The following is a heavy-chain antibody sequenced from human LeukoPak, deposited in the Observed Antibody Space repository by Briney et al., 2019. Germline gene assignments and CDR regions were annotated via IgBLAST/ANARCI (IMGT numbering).Heavy chain of an antibody. D-gene: IGHD3-3*01. CDR3: AIHVLRFLEWSH. CDR2: ISGSGGNT. V-gene: IGHV3-23*01. J-gene: IGHJ3*01. Sequence: PGGSLRLSCAASGFTFSSYAMSWVRQAPGKGLEWVSAISGSGGNTYYADSVKGRFTISRDNSKNTLYLQMNSLRAEDTAVYYCAIHVLRFLEWSHWGQGTLVTVSS. CDR1: GFTFSSYA.